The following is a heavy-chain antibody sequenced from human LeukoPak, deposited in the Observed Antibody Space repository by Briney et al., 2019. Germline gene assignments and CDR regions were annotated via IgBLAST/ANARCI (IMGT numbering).Heavy chain of an antibody. CDR1: GDSVSSNSAA. J-gene: IGHJ1*01. CDR3: ARGPGYFQH. CDR2: TYYRSKWFS. Sequence: SQTLSLTCAISGDSVSSNSAAWNWIRQSPSRGLEWLGRTYYRSKWFSRYAVSVKSRITINADTSKNQFSLQLHSVTPDDTAVYYCARGPGYFQHWGQGTLVTVSS. V-gene: IGHV6-1*01.